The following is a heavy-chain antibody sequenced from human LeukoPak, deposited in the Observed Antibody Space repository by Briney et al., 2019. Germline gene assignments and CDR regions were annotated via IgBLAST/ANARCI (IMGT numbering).Heavy chain of an antibody. D-gene: IGHD3-22*01. CDR3: GKKNRKCLLLNYFDY. V-gene: IGHV3-7*01. Sequence: GGSLRLSCAASGFTFSSYWMSWVRQAPGKGLEWVANIKQDGSEKYYVDSVKGRFTISRDNAKNSLYLQMNSLRAEDTAVYYCGKKNRKCLLLNYFDYGGQGTLSTVSS. CDR1: GFTFSSYW. CDR2: IKQDGSEK. J-gene: IGHJ4*02.